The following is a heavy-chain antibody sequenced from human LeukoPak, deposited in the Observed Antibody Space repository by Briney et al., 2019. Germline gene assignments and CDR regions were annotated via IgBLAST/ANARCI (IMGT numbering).Heavy chain of an antibody. CDR2: IRVSGENT. CDR1: GFTFSSYA. D-gene: IGHD3-10*01. Sequence: GGSLRLSCAASGFTFSSYAMTWVRQAPGKGLQWVSTIRVSGENTYYADSVKGRFTISRDISKSTLYLQMNSLRDEDTALYYCAKYGSGTYYNGLHWGQGTLVTVSS. CDR3: AKYGSGTYYNGLH. J-gene: IGHJ4*02. V-gene: IGHV3-23*01.